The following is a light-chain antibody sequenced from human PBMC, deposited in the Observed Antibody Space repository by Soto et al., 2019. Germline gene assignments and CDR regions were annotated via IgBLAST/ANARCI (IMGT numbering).Light chain of an antibody. Sequence: EIVLTQSPATLSLSPGERATLSCRASQSVSSYLAWYQPKPGQAPRLLIYDASARATGIPARFSGSGSGTDFTLTISSLEPEDFAVYYCQQRSNWPGTFGQGTKLEIK. CDR3: QQRSNWPGT. J-gene: IGKJ2*01. CDR1: QSVSSY. V-gene: IGKV3-11*01. CDR2: DAS.